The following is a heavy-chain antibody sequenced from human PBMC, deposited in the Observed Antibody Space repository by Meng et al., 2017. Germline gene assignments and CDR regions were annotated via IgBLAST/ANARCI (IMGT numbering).Heavy chain of an antibody. Sequence: LQQWGAGLLKPSSTLSLTCAVYGGSFSGYYWSWIRQPPGKGLEWIGEINHSGSTNYNPSLKSRVTISVDTSKNQFSLKLSSVTAADTAVYYCARVRRWAFDIWGQGTMVTVSS. CDR2: INHSGST. J-gene: IGHJ3*02. D-gene: IGHD3-10*01. CDR1: GGSFSGYY. V-gene: IGHV4-34*01. CDR3: ARVRRWAFDI.